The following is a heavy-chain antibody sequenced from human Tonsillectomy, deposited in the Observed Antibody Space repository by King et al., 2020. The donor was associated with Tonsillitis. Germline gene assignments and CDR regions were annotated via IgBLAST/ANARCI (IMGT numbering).Heavy chain of an antibody. CDR1: GFTFSNTW. CDR3: SSEGWFDP. Sequence: VQLVESGGGLVKPGGSLRLSCAASGFTFSNTWMSWVRQAPGKGLEWVGGIKSKTDSGTTDYAAPVKGRFIIPRDDLKNTLYLRMNSLKSEDTAVYYCSSEGWFDPWGQGTLVTVSS. J-gene: IGHJ5*02. CDR2: IKSKTDSGTT. V-gene: IGHV3-15*01.